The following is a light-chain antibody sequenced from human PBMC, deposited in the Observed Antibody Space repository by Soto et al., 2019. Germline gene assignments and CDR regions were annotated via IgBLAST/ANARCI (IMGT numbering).Light chain of an antibody. CDR1: TSDVGSYNL. Sequence: QSALTQPASVSGSPGQSITISCTGTTSDVGSYNLVSWYQRHPGKAPKLMIYEGSKRPSGVSNRFSGSKSGNTASLTISGLQAEDEADYYCCSYAGSSTLAFGGGTKSPS. CDR3: CSYAGSSTLA. CDR2: EGS. V-gene: IGLV2-23*01. J-gene: IGLJ2*01.